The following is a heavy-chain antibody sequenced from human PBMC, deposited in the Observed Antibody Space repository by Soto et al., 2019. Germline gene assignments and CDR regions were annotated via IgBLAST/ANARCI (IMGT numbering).Heavy chain of an antibody. CDR2: IYHSGST. V-gene: IGHV4-4*02. J-gene: IGHJ4*02. Sequence: QVQLQESGPGLVKPSGTLSLSCAVSGGSISSSHWWTWVRQPPGKGLEWIGEIYHSGSTNYNPSLKSRITLSVATSRNQFSLNPSSETAAKTGGYRGNSGGGEDYWGQGTLVTVSS. D-gene: IGHD3-16*01. CDR3: NSGGGEDY. CDR1: GGSISSSHW.